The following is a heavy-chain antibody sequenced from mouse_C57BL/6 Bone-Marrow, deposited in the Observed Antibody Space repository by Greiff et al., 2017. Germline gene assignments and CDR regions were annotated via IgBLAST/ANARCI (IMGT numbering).Heavy chain of an antibody. J-gene: IGHJ3*01. CDR3: SREREDDGFAC. CDR2: IYPRSGNT. Sequence: VQLQQSGAELARPGASVKLSCKASGYTFTSYGISWVKQRTGQGLEWIGVIYPRSGNTYYNEKFKGKATLTSDKSSSTGYMELRSLTSEDCAVCFGSREREDDGFACWGQGTLVTVSA. V-gene: IGHV1-81*01. D-gene: IGHD2-3*01. CDR1: GYTFTSYG.